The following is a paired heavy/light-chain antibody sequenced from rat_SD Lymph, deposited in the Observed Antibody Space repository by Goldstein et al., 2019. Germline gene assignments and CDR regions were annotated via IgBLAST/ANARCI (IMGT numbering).Heavy chain of an antibody. J-gene: IGHJ2*01. V-gene: IGHV5-34*01. D-gene: IGHD1-10*01. CDR2: ISSGSSYI. Sequence: EVQLVESGGGLVQPGRSLKLSCVASGFTFSNYGMNWIRQAPGKGLEWVAYISSGSSYIYYAETVKGRFTISRDNAKNTLYLQMTSLRSEDTALYYCARRGSYNNYYFDYWGQGVMVTVSS. CDR3: ARRGSYNNYYFDY. CDR1: GFTFSNYG.
Light chain of an antibody. CDR2: EVS. CDR3: FQATHDPYT. J-gene: IGKJ2-3*01. Sequence: DVVLTQTPVSLSVTLGDQASISCRSSQSLEYSDGYTYLEWYLQKPGQSPQLLIYEVSNRFSGVPDRFIGSGSGTDFTLKISRVEPEDLGVYYCFQATHDPYTFGAGTKLELK. CDR1: QSLEYSDGYTY. V-gene: IGKV1S26*01.